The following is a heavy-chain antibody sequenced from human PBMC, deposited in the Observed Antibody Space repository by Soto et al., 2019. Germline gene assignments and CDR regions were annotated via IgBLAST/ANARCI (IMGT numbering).Heavy chain of an antibody. CDR3: GCGYPRVGFYY. CDR2: IYYSGSG. Sequence: SETVSLTCSVSPCSINSYYWNWIRYRPGKGLQRIGNIYYSGSGSYNPSLKTPVTISVDTAKNHVSLKLSPLPSAATAVYNRGCGYPRVGFYYWGRRSMVIVSS. V-gene: IGHV4-59*04. CDR1: PCSINSYY. J-gene: IGHJ4*01. D-gene: IGHD3-22*01.